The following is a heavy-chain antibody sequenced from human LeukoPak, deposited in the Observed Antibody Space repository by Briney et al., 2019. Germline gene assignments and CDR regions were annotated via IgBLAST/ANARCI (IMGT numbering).Heavy chain of an antibody. V-gene: IGHV4-39*07. D-gene: IGHD5-24*01. CDR2: IYYSGIT. CDR1: GGSISNSSYY. Sequence: PSETLSLTCTVSGGSISNSSYYWGWIRQPPGKGLEWIGSIYYSGITYYNPSLKSRVTISVDTSKNQFSLKLSSVTAADTAVYYCARVGRDGYNYFFDYWGQGTLVTVSS. J-gene: IGHJ4*02. CDR3: ARVGRDGYNYFFDY.